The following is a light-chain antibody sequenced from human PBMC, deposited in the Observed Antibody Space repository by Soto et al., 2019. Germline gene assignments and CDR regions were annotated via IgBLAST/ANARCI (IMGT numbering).Light chain of an antibody. V-gene: IGKV4-1*01. Sequence: DIVMTQSPDSLAVSLGERATINCRSSQSILSRSNDQHYLARYQQTPGQPPKLLIYWASTRQSGVPALFSGSGSGSEFPLTISSLQAEDVAVYYCQQYYSALTFGQGTKVEIK. CDR2: WAS. CDR1: QSILSRSNDQHY. CDR3: QQYYSALT. J-gene: IGKJ1*01.